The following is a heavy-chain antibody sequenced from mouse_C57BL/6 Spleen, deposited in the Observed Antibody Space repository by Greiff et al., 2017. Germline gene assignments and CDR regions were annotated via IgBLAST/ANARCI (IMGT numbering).Heavy chain of an antibody. Sequence: VQRVASGGCSVQPGDFLKLSCESYEYELPPHHMSWGRTTPEKRLELVAAINSEGGSTYHPDTMERRFIISSDNTKKTLYLQMSSLRFEDTALYYCARHHDGYLAYWGQGTLVTVSA. CDR2: INSEGGST. J-gene: IGHJ3*01. CDR3: ARHHDGYLAY. CDR1: EYELPPHH. D-gene: IGHD2-3*01. V-gene: IGHV5-2*01.